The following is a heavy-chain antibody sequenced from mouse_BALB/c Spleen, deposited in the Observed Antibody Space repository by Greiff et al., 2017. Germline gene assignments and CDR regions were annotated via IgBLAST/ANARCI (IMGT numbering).Heavy chain of an antibody. J-gene: IGHJ4*01. Sequence: EVQLQQSGAELVKPGASVKLSCTASGFNIKDTYMHWVKQRPEQGLEWIGRIDPANGNTIYDPKFQGKASITADTSSNTAYLQLSSLTSEDTAVYYCARSDGYYAMDYWGQGTSVTVSS. CDR1: GFNIKDTY. V-gene: IGHV14-3*02. CDR3: ARSDGYYAMDY. D-gene: IGHD2-3*01. CDR2: IDPANGNT.